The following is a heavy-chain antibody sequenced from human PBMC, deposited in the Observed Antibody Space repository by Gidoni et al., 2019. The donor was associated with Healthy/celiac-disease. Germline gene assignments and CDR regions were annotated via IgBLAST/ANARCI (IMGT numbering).Heavy chain of an antibody. CDR2: ISSSSSYI. CDR1: GFTFSSYC. D-gene: IGHD3-22*01. V-gene: IGHV3-21*01. CDR3: ARDFSYENAFDI. J-gene: IGHJ3*02. Sequence: EVQLVESGGGLVKPGGSLRLSCAASGFTFSSYCMNWVRQAPGKGLEWVSSISSSSSYIYYADSVKGRFTISRDNAKNSLYLQMNSLRAEDTAVYYCARDFSYENAFDIWGQGTMVTVSS.